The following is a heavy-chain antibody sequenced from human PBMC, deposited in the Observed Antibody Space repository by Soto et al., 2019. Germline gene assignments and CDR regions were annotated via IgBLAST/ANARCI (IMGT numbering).Heavy chain of an antibody. CDR2: IHYSGST. CDR3: ARFAGYYGSETSYYSDY. J-gene: IGHJ4*02. CDR1: GGSISIEDYY. Sequence: SETLSLTCTVSGGSISIEDYYWSWIRQSPGKGLEWIGYIHYSGSTHYDASLKSRSAISVDTSKNQFSLRLTSVTAADTAVYYCARFAGYYGSETSYYSDYWGQGIMVTVSS. D-gene: IGHD3-10*01. V-gene: IGHV4-30-4*01.